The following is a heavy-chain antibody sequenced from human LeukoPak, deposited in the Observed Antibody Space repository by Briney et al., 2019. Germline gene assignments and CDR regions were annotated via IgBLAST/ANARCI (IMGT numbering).Heavy chain of an antibody. CDR2: ISGSGGST. V-gene: IGHV3-23*01. CDR3: AKAPAGVGAHPFDY. D-gene: IGHD1-26*01. J-gene: IGHJ4*02. CDR1: GFTFSGYA. Sequence: GGSLRLSCAASGFTFSGYAMSWVRQAPGKGLEWVSAISGSGGSTYYADSVKGRFTISRDNSKNTLYLQMNSLRAEDTAVYYCAKAPAGVGAHPFDYWGQGTLVTVSS.